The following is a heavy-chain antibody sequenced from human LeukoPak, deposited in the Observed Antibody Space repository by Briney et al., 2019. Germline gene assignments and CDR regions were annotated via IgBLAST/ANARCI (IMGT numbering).Heavy chain of an antibody. CDR3: AKESYYPLDY. Sequence: TGASLRFSCAASGFTFRSYAMSWVRQAPGKGLEWVSAISGSGGSTYYADSVKGRFTISRDQSKNTLYLQMNSLRAEDTAVYYCAKESYYPLDYWGQGTLVTVSS. V-gene: IGHV3-23*01. J-gene: IGHJ4*02. D-gene: IGHD1-26*01. CDR2: ISGSGGST. CDR1: GFTFRSYA.